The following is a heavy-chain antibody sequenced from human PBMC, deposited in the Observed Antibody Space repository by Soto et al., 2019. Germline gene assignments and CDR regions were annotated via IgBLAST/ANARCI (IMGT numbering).Heavy chain of an antibody. J-gene: IGHJ6*03. D-gene: IGHD5-18*01. CDR1: GYSFTSYW. CDR2: IYPGDSDT. V-gene: IGHV5-51*01. CDR3: ARHLRSVDTAMVKKGNSEPYYYYYYKDV. Sequence: GESLKISCKGSGYSFTSYWIGWVRQMPGKGLEWMGIIYPGDSDTRYSPSFQGQVTISADKSISNSYLQWSSPKASDTAMYYCARHLRSVDTAMVKKGNSEPYYYYYYKDVWGKGTTVTVSS.